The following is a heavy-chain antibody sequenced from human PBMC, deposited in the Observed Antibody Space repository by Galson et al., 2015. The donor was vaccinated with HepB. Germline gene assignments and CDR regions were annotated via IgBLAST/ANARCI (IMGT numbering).Heavy chain of an antibody. CDR3: VKGTLYDFWSGYYRGYFDY. CDR1: GFTFSSYA. D-gene: IGHD3-3*01. V-gene: IGHV3-64D*06. CDR2: ISSNRDST. Sequence: SLRLSCAASGFTFSSYAMHWVRQAPGKGLEYVSAISSNRDSTYYADSVKGRFTISRDNSKNTLYLRMSSLRVEDTAVYYCVKGTLYDFWSGYYRGYFDYWGQGTLVTVSS. J-gene: IGHJ4*02.